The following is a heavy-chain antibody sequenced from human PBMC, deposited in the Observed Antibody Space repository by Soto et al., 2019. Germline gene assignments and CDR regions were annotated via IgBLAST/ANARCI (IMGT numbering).Heavy chain of an antibody. Sequence: QVQLQESGPGLVKPSGTLSLTCAVSGGSIRSNNWWSWVRQPPWKGLEWIWEIFHSGSTHYNPSLKTRVTISVDKSKNQFSLKLSSVTAADTAVYYCARVYSGSYSDYWGQGTLVTVSS. V-gene: IGHV4-4*02. CDR1: GGSIRSNNW. J-gene: IGHJ4*02. D-gene: IGHD1-26*01. CDR3: ARVYSGSYSDY. CDR2: IFHSGST.